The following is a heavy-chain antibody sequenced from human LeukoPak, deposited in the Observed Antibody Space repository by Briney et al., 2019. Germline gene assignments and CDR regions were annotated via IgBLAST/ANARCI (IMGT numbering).Heavy chain of an antibody. Sequence: PGGSLRLSCAASGFTFSSYAMSWVRQAPGKGLEWVSAISGSGGSTYYADSVKGRFTISRDNSKNTLYLQMNSLRAEDTAVYYCAKYPASLLRLGELSLYGIKSWFDPWGQGTLVTVSS. V-gene: IGHV3-23*01. CDR2: ISGSGGST. CDR1: GFTFSSYA. D-gene: IGHD3-16*02. J-gene: IGHJ5*02. CDR3: AKYPASLLRLGELSLYGIKSWFDP.